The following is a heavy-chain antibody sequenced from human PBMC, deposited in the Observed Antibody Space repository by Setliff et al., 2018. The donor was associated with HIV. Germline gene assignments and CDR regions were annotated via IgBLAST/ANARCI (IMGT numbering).Heavy chain of an antibody. J-gene: IGHJ4*02. CDR1: GFTFSSHW. Sequence: PGGSLRLSCAASGFTFSSHWMAWVRQCPGKGLEWVANIQQHGSEIHYVASVEGRFTISRDNAKNSLYLQMNSLRAEDTAVYYCANMQWASNAWYSFDYWGQGALVTVS. V-gene: IGHV3-7*05. CDR3: ANMQWASNAWYSFDY. CDR2: IQQHGSEI. D-gene: IGHD6-19*01.